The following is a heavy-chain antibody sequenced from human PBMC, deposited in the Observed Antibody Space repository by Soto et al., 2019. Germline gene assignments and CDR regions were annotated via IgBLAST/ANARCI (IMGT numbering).Heavy chain of an antibody. Sequence: QVQLQESGPGLVKPSETLSLTCTVSGGSISSYYRSWIRQPPGKGLEWIGYIYYSGSTNYNPSLKSRVTISVDTSKNQFSLKLSSVTAADTAVYYCARVAGYPVPFDPWGQGTLVTVSS. CDR3: ARVAGYPVPFDP. D-gene: IGHD1-1*01. CDR2: IYYSGST. J-gene: IGHJ5*02. CDR1: GGSISSYY. V-gene: IGHV4-59*01.